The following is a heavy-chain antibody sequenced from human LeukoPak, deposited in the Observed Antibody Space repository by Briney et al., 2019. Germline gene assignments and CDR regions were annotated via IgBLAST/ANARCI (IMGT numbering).Heavy chain of an antibody. J-gene: IGHJ4*02. D-gene: IGHD3-9*01. CDR2: IYYSGST. CDR1: GGSISSSSYY. CDR3: ARTAYSTAYYDILTGYLDY. V-gene: IGHV4-39*01. Sequence: PSETLSLTCTVSGGSISSSSYYWGWIRQPPGKGLEWIGSIYYSGSTYYNPSLKSRVTISVDTSKDQFSLKLSSVTAADTAVYYCARTAYSTAYYDILTGYLDYWGQGTLVTVSS.